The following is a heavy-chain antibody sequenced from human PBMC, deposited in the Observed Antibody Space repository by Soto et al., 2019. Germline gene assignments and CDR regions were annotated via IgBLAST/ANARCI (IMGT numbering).Heavy chain of an antibody. CDR1: GFTFTSDS. Sequence: VGSLRLSCEASGFTFTSDSMTWVRQAPGKGLEWVSSISSHGRDIFYADSVKGRFTISRDNAKDSLHLQMNSLTGEDSAVYYCARGAALAGKLDLWGQGTLVTVSS. CDR2: ISSHGRDI. V-gene: IGHV3-21*06. J-gene: IGHJ4*02. D-gene: IGHD6-19*01. CDR3: ARGAALAGKLDL.